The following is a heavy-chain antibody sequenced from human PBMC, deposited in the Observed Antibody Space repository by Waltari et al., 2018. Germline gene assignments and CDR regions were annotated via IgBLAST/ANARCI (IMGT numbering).Heavy chain of an antibody. V-gene: IGHV3-23*01. CDR3: AKPFYNWDDPLVS. CDR2: MSVREAT. D-gene: IGHD1-20*01. J-gene: IGHJ5*02. CDR1: GFTFHSYA. Sequence: EVQLLESGGELVQAGGSLRLSCGISGFTFHSYAINWVRRAPGTGRQWVEAMSVREATFHADSGKGRFTISRDTSKDTVYLQMNSLRADDTAVYYCAKPFYNWDDPLVSWGQGTPVTVSS.